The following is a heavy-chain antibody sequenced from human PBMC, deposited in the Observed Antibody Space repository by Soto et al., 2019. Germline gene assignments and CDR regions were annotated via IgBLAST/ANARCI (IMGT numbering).Heavy chain of an antibody. CDR3: AREGGSRYDYIWGSYRQDYYYYMDV. D-gene: IGHD3-16*02. Sequence: PSETLSLTCTVSGGSVSSNYWSWIRQPPGTGLEWIGYIYYSGSTNYNPSLKSRVTISVDTSKNQFSLKLSSVTAADTAVYYCAREGGSRYDYIWGSYRQDYYYYMDVWGKGTTVTVSS. J-gene: IGHJ6*03. V-gene: IGHV4-59*02. CDR2: IYYSGST. CDR1: GGSVSSNY.